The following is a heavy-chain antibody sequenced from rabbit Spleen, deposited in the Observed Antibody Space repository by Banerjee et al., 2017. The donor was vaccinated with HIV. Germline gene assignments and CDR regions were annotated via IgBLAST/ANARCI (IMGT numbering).Heavy chain of an antibody. CDR3: ARSNYVADYLNAFTL. J-gene: IGHJ4*01. CDR1: GFSFSSSYW. Sequence: QSLEESGGGLVQPGASLTLTCTASGFSFSSSYWICWVRQAPGKGLELIACIYAASGSTYYASWVNGRFTISSNTNQNTVSLQMTSLTTADTATYFCARSNYVADYLNAFTLWGPGTLVTVS. D-gene: IGHD2-1*01. CDR2: IYAASGST. V-gene: IGHV1S40*01.